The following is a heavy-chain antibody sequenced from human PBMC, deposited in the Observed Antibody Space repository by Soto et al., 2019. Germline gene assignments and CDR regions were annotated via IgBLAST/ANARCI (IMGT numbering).Heavy chain of an antibody. CDR3: VRDPSSGYRSFDY. D-gene: IGHD3-22*01. J-gene: IGHJ4*02. Sequence: QVQLVQSGAEVKKPGASVKVACKASGYIFTNYYIHWVRQAPGQGLEWMGIINLSADRTSYAQKVQGRFTVTMDTSTSTVYMELGSLRSEDTAVYYCVRDPSSGYRSFDYWGQGTLVTVSS. CDR2: INLSADRT. V-gene: IGHV1-46*03. CDR1: GYIFTNYY.